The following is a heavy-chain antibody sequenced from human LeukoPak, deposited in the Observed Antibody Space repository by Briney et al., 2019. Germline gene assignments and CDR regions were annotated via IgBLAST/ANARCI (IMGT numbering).Heavy chain of an antibody. CDR2: ISAYNGNT. V-gene: IGHV1-18*04. D-gene: IGHD2-15*01. CDR1: GYTFTSYG. Sequence: ASVKVSCKASGYTFTSYGISWVRQAPGQGLEWMGWISAYNGNTNYEQKLQGRVTVTIDTSTSTAYMELRSLKSDDTAVYYCARDRGRDCSGGRCYSEWFDPWGQGTLVTVSS. CDR3: ARDRGRDCSGGRCYSEWFDP. J-gene: IGHJ5*02.